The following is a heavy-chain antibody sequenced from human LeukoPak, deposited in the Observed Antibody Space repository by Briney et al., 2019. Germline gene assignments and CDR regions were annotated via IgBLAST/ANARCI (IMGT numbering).Heavy chain of an antibody. Sequence: ASVKVSCKASGYTFIGYGITWVRQAPGQGLEWMGWISAYNGNTNYAQKLQGRVTMTTDTSTSTAYMELRSLRSDDTAVYYCARDRKLRFLEWLSHTGPFDYWGQGTLVTVSS. D-gene: IGHD3-3*01. V-gene: IGHV1-18*01. CDR3: ARDRKLRFLEWLSHTGPFDY. CDR2: ISAYNGNT. J-gene: IGHJ4*02. CDR1: GYTFIGYG.